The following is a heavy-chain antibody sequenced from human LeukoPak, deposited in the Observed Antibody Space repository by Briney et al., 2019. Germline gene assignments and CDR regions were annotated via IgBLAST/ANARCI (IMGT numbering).Heavy chain of an antibody. CDR3: ARGRVMNDYGGNILEY. J-gene: IGHJ4*02. CDR1: GGTFSRYS. V-gene: IGHV1-69*13. D-gene: IGHD4-23*01. Sequence: SVKVSCKASGGTFSRYSISWVRQAPGQGLEWMGGTNPIVGATYYAQKFQGRVTISRDESTSTANTELSSLRPDDTAVYYCARGRVMNDYGGNILEYWGQGTLVTVSS. CDR2: TNPIVGAT.